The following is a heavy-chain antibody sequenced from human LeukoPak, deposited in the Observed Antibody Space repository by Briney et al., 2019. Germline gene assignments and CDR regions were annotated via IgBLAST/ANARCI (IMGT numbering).Heavy chain of an antibody. V-gene: IGHV4-38-2*02. CDR2: IYHRGST. Sequence: SETLSLTCTVSGYSISNGYYWGWIRQPPGKGLEWVGSIYHRGSTYYNPSLRSRVTISVDTSTNQFSLRLTSMTGADTAVYYCASLGSGWYTFDYWGQGTLVTVSS. J-gene: IGHJ4*02. CDR1: GYSISNGYY. CDR3: ASLGSGWYTFDY. D-gene: IGHD6-19*01.